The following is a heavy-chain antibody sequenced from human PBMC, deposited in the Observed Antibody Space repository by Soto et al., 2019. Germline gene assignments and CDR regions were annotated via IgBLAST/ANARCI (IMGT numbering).Heavy chain of an antibody. D-gene: IGHD5-18*01. CDR2: IIPILGIA. J-gene: IGHJ5*02. CDR3: ARSGYSYGSWWFDP. Sequence: QVQLVQSGAEVKKPGSSVKVSCKASGGTFSSYTISWVRQAPGQGLEWMGRIIPILGIANYAQKFQGRVTITADKPTSTAYMELSSLRSEDTAVYYCARSGYSYGSWWFDPWGQGTLVTVSS. V-gene: IGHV1-69*02. CDR1: GGTFSSYT.